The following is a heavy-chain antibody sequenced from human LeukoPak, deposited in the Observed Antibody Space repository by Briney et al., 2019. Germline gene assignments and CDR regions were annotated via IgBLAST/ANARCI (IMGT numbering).Heavy chain of an antibody. CDR2: IYYNGNT. CDR3: ARGPGGYGPFDY. J-gene: IGHJ4*02. CDR1: GGSLSSYY. D-gene: IGHD5-12*01. V-gene: IGHV4-59*01. Sequence: SETLSLTCTVSGGSLSSYYWSWIRQPPGKGLEWIGYIYYNGNTNYNPSLKSRVTISIDTSKSQFSLKLSSVTAADTAVYYCARGPGGYGPFDYWGQETLVTVSS.